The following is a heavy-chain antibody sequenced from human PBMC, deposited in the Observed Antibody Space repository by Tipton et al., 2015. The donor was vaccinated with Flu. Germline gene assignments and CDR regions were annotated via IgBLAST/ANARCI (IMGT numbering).Heavy chain of an antibody. Sequence: LVQPSETLSLTCTVSGYSISSGYYWGWIRQPPGKGLEWIGSIYHSGSTYYNPSLKSRVTISVDTSKNQFSLKLSSVTAADTAVYYCARVYYDSAFDYWGQGTLVTVSS. J-gene: IGHJ4*02. CDR3: ARVYYDSAFDY. CDR1: GYSISSGYY. CDR2: IYHSGST. V-gene: IGHV4-38-2*02. D-gene: IGHD3-22*01.